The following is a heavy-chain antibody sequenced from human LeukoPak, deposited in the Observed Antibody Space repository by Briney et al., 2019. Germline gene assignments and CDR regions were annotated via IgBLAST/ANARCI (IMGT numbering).Heavy chain of an antibody. CDR3: AKTLSNSSGD. V-gene: IGHV3-23*01. J-gene: IGHJ4*02. Sequence: GGSLRLPCAASGFTFTTSAMSWVRQAPGKGLEWVSAISDSGSTTYYADSVKGRFTISRDNSKNTLYLQMNSLRAEDTAVYYCAKTLSNSSGDWGQGTLVTVSS. CDR1: GFTFTTSA. D-gene: IGHD6-6*01. CDR2: ISDSGSTT.